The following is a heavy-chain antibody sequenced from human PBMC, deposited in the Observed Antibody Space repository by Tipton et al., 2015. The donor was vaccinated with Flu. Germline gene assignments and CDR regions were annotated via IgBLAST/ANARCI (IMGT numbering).Heavy chain of an antibody. CDR1: GDSLSSYY. Sequence: TLSLTCTVSGDSLSSYYWSWIRRPAGKGLEWIGRIYTSGTTKYNPSLKSRLTMSIDTSKNQFSLRLTSVTAADTAVYYCARASGSGSYVIFDYWGQGTLVTVSS. V-gene: IGHV4-4*07. CDR3: ARASGSGSYVIFDY. J-gene: IGHJ4*02. CDR2: IYTSGTT. D-gene: IGHD3-10*01.